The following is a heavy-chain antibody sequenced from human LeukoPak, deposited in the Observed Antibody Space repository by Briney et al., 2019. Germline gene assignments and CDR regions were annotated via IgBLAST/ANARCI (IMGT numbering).Heavy chain of an antibody. CDR2: IYTSGST. CDR1: GGSISSGSYY. CDR3: AREFTIFGAFDI. D-gene: IGHD3-3*01. Sequence: PSQTLSLTCTVSGGSISSGSYYWRWLRQPAGKGLEWIGRIYTSGSTNYNPSLKSRVTISVDTSKNQFSLKLSSVTAADTAVYYCAREFTIFGAFDIWGQGTMVTVSS. J-gene: IGHJ3*02. V-gene: IGHV4-61*02.